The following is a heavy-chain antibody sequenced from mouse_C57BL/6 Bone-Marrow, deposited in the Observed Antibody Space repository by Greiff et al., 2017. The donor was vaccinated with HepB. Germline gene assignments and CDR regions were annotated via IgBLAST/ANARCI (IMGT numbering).Heavy chain of an antibody. CDR1: GFNIKDDY. V-gene: IGHV14-4*01. J-gene: IGHJ4*01. CDR3: TTHHYGNYVDAMDY. Sequence: EVQLQQSGAELVRPGASVKLSCTASGFNIKDDYMHWVKQRPEQGLEWIGWIDPENGDTEYASKFQGKATITADTSSNTAYLQLSSLTSEDTAVYYCTTHHYGNYVDAMDYWGQGTSVTVSS. D-gene: IGHD2-1*01. CDR2: IDPENGDT.